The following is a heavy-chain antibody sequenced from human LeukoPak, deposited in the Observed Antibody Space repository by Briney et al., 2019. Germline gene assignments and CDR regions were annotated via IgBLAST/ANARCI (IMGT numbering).Heavy chain of an antibody. CDR2: ISGSGGST. J-gene: IGHJ4*02. V-gene: IGHV3-23*01. Sequence: GGSLRLSCAASGFTFGSYAMSWVRQAPGKGLEWVSAISGSGGSTYYADSVKGRFTISRDNSKNTLYLQMNSLRAEDTAVYYCAKGGEGVYYYDSSGYYRDWGQGTLVTVSS. D-gene: IGHD3-22*01. CDR3: AKGGEGVYYYDSSGYYRD. CDR1: GFTFGSYA.